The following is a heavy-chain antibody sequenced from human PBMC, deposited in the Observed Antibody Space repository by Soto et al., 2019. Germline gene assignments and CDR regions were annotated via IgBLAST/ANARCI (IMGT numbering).Heavy chain of an antibody. D-gene: IGHD1-7*01. Sequence: QVQLQQWGAGLLKPSETLSLTCAVYGGSFSGYYWSWIRQPPGKGLEWIGEINHSGSTNYNPSLKSRFTISVDTSKNQFSLKLSSVTAADTAVYYCARDLITGTNYGMDVWGQGTTVTVSS. J-gene: IGHJ6*02. V-gene: IGHV4-34*01. CDR3: ARDLITGTNYGMDV. CDR2: INHSGST. CDR1: GGSFSGYY.